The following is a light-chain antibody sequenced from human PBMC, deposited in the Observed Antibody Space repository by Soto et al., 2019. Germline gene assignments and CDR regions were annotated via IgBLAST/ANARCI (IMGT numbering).Light chain of an antibody. CDR3: SSFTTSNTLV. V-gene: IGLV2-18*02. CDR2: EVS. CDR1: SSDVGSYNR. J-gene: IGLJ2*01. Sequence: QSALTQPPSVSGSPGQSVTISCTGTSSDVGSYNRVSWFRQPPGTAPKLIIYEVSNRPSGVPDRFSGSKSGNTASLTISGRQAEDEADYYCSSFTTSNTLVFGGGTKLTVL.